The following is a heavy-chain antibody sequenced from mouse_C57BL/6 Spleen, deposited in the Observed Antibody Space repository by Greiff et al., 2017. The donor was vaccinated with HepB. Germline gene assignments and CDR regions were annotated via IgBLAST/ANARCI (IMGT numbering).Heavy chain of an antibody. CDR2: IYPGSGST. CDR3: ARVKDYGSSSPWYFDV. Sequence: QVQLQQPGAELVKPGASVKMSCKASGYTFTSYWITWVKQRPGQGLEWIGDIYPGSGSTNYNEKFKSKATLTVDTSSSTAYMQLSSLTSEDSAVYYCARVKDYGSSSPWYFDVWGTGTTVTVSS. J-gene: IGHJ1*03. V-gene: IGHV1-55*01. D-gene: IGHD1-1*01. CDR1: GYTFTSYW.